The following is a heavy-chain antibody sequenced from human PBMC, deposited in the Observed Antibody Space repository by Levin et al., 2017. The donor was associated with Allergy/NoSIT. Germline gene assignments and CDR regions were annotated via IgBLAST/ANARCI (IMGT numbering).Heavy chain of an antibody. V-gene: IGHV4-34*01. J-gene: IGHJ6*02. D-gene: IGHD4-17*01. Sequence: SETLSLTCAVYGGSFSGYYWSWIRQPPGKGLEWIGEINHSGSTNYNPSLKSRVTISVDTSKNQFSLKLSSVTAADTAVYYCASIRTVTTYYYYYDYGMDGWGQGTTVTVSS. CDR3: ASIRTVTTYYYYYDYGMDG. CDR2: INHSGST. CDR1: GGSFSGYY.